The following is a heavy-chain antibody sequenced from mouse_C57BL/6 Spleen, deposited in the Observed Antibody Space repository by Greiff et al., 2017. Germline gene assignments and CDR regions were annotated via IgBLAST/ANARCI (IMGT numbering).Heavy chain of an antibody. CDR2: IDPENGDT. CDR1: GFNIKDDY. V-gene: IGHV14-4*01. D-gene: IGHD1-1*01. CDR3: TPLITSY. J-gene: IGHJ4*01. Sequence: VQLQQSGAELVRPGASVKLSCTASGFNIKDDYMHWVKQRPEQGLEWIGWIDPENGDTEYASKFQGKATITADTSSNTAYLQLSSLTTEDTAVYYCTPLITSYWGQGTSVTVAS.